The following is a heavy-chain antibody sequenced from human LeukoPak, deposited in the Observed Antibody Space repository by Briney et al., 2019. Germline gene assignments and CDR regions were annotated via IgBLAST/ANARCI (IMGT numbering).Heavy chain of an antibody. CDR1: GFTFSGHS. J-gene: IGHJ4*02. V-gene: IGHV3-7*01. D-gene: IGHD6-13*01. CDR2: KNLDGSER. Sequence: AGGSLRLSCAASGFTFSGHSMTWVRQAPGKGLGWVAKKNLDGSERFYVDFVKGRFTISRDNADNSLYLQMNSLRAEDTAVYYCGRVIAGAIDYWGQGTLVTVSS. CDR3: GRVIAGAIDY.